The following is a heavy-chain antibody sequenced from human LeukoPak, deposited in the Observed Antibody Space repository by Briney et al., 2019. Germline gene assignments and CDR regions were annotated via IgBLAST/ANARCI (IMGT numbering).Heavy chain of an antibody. Sequence: PGGSLRLSCAASGFTFSSHGMHWVRQAPGKGLEWVAFIQNDGNEKYYAGSVKGRYTISRDNSKNTLYLQMNSLRTEDTADYYCAKRGTVTSNFEYWGQGNLVTVSS. CDR2: IQNDGNEK. CDR1: GFTFSSHG. D-gene: IGHD4-17*01. J-gene: IGHJ4*02. V-gene: IGHV3-30*02. CDR3: AKRGTVTSNFEY.